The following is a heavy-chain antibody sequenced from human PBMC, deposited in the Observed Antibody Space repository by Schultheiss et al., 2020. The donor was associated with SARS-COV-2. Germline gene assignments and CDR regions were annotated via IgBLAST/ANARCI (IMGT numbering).Heavy chain of an antibody. V-gene: IGHV3-74*03. CDR2: ITYDGSST. D-gene: IGHD6-19*01. CDR1: GFTFSSYA. J-gene: IGHJ6*02. Sequence: GGSLRLSCAASGFTFSSYAMSWVRQAPGKGLEWVSRITYDGSSTTYADSVKGRFTISRDNAKNTLYLQMSSLRAEDTAVYYCAKGLKGRSLAGDGRYYYYYGMDVWGQGTTVTVSS. CDR3: AKGLKGRSLAGDGRYYYYYGMDV.